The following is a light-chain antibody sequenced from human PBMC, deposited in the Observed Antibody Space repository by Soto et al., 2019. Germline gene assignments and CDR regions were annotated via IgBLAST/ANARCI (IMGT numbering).Light chain of an antibody. Sequence: QSALTQPASVSGSRGQSITISCSGTSSDIGAYDHVAWFQQFPGKTPKLVIYSVSNRPSGVSYRFSGSKSGNTASLTISGLQADDEADYYCISYTVSRSYVFGPGTKFTVL. CDR2: SVS. J-gene: IGLJ1*01. CDR3: ISYTVSRSYV. CDR1: SSDIGAYDH. V-gene: IGLV2-14*01.